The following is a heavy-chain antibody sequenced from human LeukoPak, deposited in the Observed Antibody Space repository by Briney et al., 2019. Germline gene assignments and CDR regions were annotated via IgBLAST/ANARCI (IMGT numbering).Heavy chain of an antibody. J-gene: IGHJ4*02. D-gene: IGHD3-22*01. CDR3: ARLPGGYDSSGPFDY. CDR1: GYSFTSCW. Sequence: GESLKISCKGSGYSFTSCWIGWVRQMPGKGLEWMGIIYPGDSDTRYSPSFQGQVTISADKSISTAYLQWSSLKASDTAMYYCARLPGGYDSSGPFDYWGQGTLVTVSS. CDR2: IYPGDSDT. V-gene: IGHV5-51*01.